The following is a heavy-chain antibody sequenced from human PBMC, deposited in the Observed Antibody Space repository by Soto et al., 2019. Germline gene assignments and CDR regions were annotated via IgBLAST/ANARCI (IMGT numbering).Heavy chain of an antibody. V-gene: IGHV1-46*01. CDR2: INPSGGST. CDR1: GYTFTSYY. J-gene: IGHJ6*04. Sequence: ASVKVSCKASGYTFTSYYMHWVRQAPGQGLEWMGIINPSGGSTSYAQKFQGRVTMTRDTSTSTVYMELSSLRSEDTAVYYCARDPSGGMYYDSSGYSYYVMDVWGKGTTVTVAS. D-gene: IGHD3-22*01. CDR3: ARDPSGGMYYDSSGYSYYVMDV.